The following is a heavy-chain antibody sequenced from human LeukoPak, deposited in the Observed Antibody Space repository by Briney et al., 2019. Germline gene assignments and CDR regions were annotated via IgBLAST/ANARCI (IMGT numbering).Heavy chain of an antibody. D-gene: IGHD5-24*01. V-gene: IGHV3-23*01. CDR1: GFTFSSYA. Sequence: PGGSLRLSCAASGFTFSSYAMSWVRQAPGKGVEWVSAISGSGGSTYYADSVKGRFTISRDNSKNTLYLQMNSLRAEDTAVYYCAKDTDGYNYHFDYWGQGTLVTVTS. J-gene: IGHJ4*02. CDR3: AKDTDGYNYHFDY. CDR2: ISGSGGST.